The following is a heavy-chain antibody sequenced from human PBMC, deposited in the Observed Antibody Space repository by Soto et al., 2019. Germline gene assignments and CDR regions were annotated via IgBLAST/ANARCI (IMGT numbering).Heavy chain of an antibody. CDR2: INHSGST. CDR1: GGSFSGYY. D-gene: IGHD1-1*01. J-gene: IGHJ3*02. CDR3: ARGVHHIDAFDI. V-gene: IGHV4-34*01. Sequence: PSETLSLTCAVYGGSFSGYYWSWIRQPPGKGLEWIGEINHSGSTDYNPSLKSRVTISVDTSKNQFSLKLSSVTAADTAVYYCARGVHHIDAFDIWGQGTMVTVSS.